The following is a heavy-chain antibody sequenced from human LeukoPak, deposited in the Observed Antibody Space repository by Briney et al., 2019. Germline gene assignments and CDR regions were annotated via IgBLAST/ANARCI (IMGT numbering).Heavy chain of an antibody. D-gene: IGHD3-22*01. CDR2: IYYSGRT. CDR3: ARDSYYDSSGYLFDY. CDR1: GGSISSYY. V-gene: IGHV4-59*01. Sequence: SETLSLTCSVSGGSISSYYWSWIRQPPGKGLEWIGYIYYSGRTNYNPSLKSRVTISVDTSKNQFSLTLSSVTAADTAVYYCARDSYYDSSGYLFDYWGQGTLVTVSS. J-gene: IGHJ4*02.